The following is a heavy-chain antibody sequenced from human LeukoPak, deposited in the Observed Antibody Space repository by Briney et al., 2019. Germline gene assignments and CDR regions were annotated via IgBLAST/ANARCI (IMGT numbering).Heavy chain of an antibody. D-gene: IGHD5-12*01. CDR1: GFTFSSYW. CDR3: ARPSGPARGSGYPFDY. CDR2: IHSDGSST. J-gene: IGHJ4*02. Sequence: PGRSLRLSCAASGFTFSSYWMHWVRQAPGKELLWVSRIHSDGSSTTYADSVKGRFTISRDNAKNTLYLQMNSLRADDTAVYFCARPSGPARGSGYPFDYWGQGTLVTVSS. V-gene: IGHV3-74*01.